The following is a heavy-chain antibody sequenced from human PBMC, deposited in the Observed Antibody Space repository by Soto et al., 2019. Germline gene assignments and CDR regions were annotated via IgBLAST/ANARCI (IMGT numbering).Heavy chain of an antibody. Sequence: GGSLRLSCAASGFTFSSYAMSWVRQAPGKGLEWVSAISGSGGSTYYADSVKGRFTISRDNSKNTLYLQMNSLRAEDTAVYYCAKAFGWFGELLLGAYYFDYWGQGTLVTVSS. D-gene: IGHD3-10*01. CDR2: ISGSGGST. CDR1: GFTFSSYA. CDR3: AKAFGWFGELLLGAYYFDY. J-gene: IGHJ4*02. V-gene: IGHV3-23*01.